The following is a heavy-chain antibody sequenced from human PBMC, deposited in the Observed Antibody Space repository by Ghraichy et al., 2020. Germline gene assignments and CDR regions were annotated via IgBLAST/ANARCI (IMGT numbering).Heavy chain of an antibody. J-gene: IGHJ3*02. D-gene: IGHD5-18*01. CDR1: GFTFSSYS. CDR3: ARDQGTAMVTGAFDI. Sequence: ESLNISCAASGFTFSSYSMNWVRQAPGKGLEWVSSISSSSSYIYYADSVKGRFTISRDNAKNSLYLQMNSLRAEDTAVYYCARDQGTAMVTGAFDIWGQGTMVTVSS. V-gene: IGHV3-21*01. CDR2: ISSSSSYI.